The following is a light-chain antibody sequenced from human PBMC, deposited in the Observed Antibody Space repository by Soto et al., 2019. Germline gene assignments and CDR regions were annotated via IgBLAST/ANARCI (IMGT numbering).Light chain of an antibody. CDR3: QQYKSYPT. V-gene: IGKV1D-16*01. Sequence: IQMTKSPSSLSASVGDRVTITCRASQGVGSSLAWYQQKPGKAPKSLIYGASSLQGGVPSRFSGSGSGTDFTLTISSLQPEDFATYYCQQYKSYPTFGGGTKVEIK. CDR1: QGVGSS. J-gene: IGKJ4*01. CDR2: GAS.